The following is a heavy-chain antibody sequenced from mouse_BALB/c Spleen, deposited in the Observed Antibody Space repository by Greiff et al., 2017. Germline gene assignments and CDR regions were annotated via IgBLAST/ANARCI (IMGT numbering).Heavy chain of an antibody. CDR3: ARQEGGSRGYFDY. CDR1: GFTFSSYG. V-gene: IGHV5-6*01. CDR2: ISSGGSYT. D-gene: IGHD1-1*01. J-gene: IGHJ2*01. Sequence: EVMLVESGGDLVKPGGSLKLSCAASGFTFSSYGMSWVRQTPDKRLEWVATISSGGSYTYYPDSVKGRFTISRDNAKNTLYLQMSSLKSEDTAMYYCARQEGGSRGYFDYWGQGTTLTVSS.